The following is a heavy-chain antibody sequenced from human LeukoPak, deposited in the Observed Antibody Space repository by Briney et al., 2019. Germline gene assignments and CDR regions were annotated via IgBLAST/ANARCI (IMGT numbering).Heavy chain of an antibody. J-gene: IGHJ4*02. CDR3: ARDRATVTTTIFDY. Sequence: SETLSLTCTVSGGSISSGDYYWSWIRQPPGKGLEWIGYIYYSGSTYYNPSLKSRVTISVDTSKNQFSLKLSSVTAADTAVYYCARDRATVTTTIFDYWGQGTLVTVSS. V-gene: IGHV4-30-4*08. CDR1: GGSISSGDYY. D-gene: IGHD4-17*01. CDR2: IYYSGST.